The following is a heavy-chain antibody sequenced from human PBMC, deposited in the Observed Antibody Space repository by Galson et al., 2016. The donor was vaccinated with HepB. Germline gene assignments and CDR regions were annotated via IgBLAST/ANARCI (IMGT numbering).Heavy chain of an antibody. J-gene: IGHJ4*02. V-gene: IGHV4-59*04. Sequence: SETLSLTCTVFGDSISSHYWSWIRQPPGKGLEWIGCIDYSGSTYYNPSLQSRVTISLDTSQRQVSLRLSSVTAADTAVYYCVSTSRYSFCSTSSCYFDYWGQGTLVTVSS. CDR1: GDSISSHY. D-gene: IGHD2-2*01. CDR2: IDYSGST. CDR3: VSTSRYSFCSTSSCYFDY.